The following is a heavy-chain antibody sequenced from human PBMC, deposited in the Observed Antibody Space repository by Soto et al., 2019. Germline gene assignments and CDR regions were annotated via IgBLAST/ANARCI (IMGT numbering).Heavy chain of an antibody. Sequence: GASVKVSCKASGDTFTTYDINWVRQATGHGLEWMGWINPNSGNIGYAQRFQGRVTMTRDTAIRTAYMEVSSLRSDDTAVYYCASGRASGSYYFLDYCGQGPLVTVSS. V-gene: IGHV1-8*01. CDR1: GDTFTTYD. J-gene: IGHJ4*02. CDR2: INPNSGNI. D-gene: IGHD3-10*01. CDR3: ASGRASGSYYFLDY.